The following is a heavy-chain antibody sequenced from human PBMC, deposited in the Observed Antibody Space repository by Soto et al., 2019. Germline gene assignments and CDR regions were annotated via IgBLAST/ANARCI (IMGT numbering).Heavy chain of an antibody. V-gene: IGHV3-74*01. D-gene: IGHD2-15*01. Sequence: EVQLVESGGGLVQPGGSLRLSCAASGFTFSSYWMHWVRQAPGKGLVWVSRINSAGRSTSYADSVKGRFTISRDNAKNTLYLQMNSLRAEDTAVYYCVRTSLVVAAATREDDGGQGTLVTVSS. CDR1: GFTFSSYW. J-gene: IGHJ4*02. CDR3: VRTSLVVAAATREDD. CDR2: INSAGRST.